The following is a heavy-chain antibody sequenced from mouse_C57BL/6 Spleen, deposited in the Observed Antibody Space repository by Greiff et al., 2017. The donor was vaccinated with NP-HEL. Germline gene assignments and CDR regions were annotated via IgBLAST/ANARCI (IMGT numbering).Heavy chain of an antibody. V-gene: IGHV5-17*01. CDR2: ISSGSSTI. CDR1: GFTFSDYG. J-gene: IGHJ2*01. D-gene: IGHD1-1*01. Sequence: EVQLQESGGGLVKPGGSLKLSCAASGFTFSDYGMHWVRQAPEKGLEWVAYISSGSSTIYYADKVKGRFTISRDNAKNTLFLQMTSLRSEDTAMYYCARGFTTVVPYYFDYWGQGTTLTVSS. CDR3: ARGFTTVVPYYFDY.